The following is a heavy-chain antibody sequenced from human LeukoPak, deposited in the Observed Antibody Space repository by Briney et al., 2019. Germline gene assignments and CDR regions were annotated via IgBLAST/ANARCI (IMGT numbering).Heavy chain of an antibody. CDR3: ARRGPVGGGWGFDY. J-gene: IGHJ4*02. CDR1: GYTFTSYG. CDR2: ISGYYGNT. Sequence: ASVKVSCKASGYTFTSYGISGVRQAPGQGREWMGWISGYYGNTDSAQNLQGRVTMTRDTSTSTAYMELRSLTSDDTAVYYCARRGPVGGGWGFDYWGQGTLVTVSS. D-gene: IGHD6-19*01. V-gene: IGHV1-18*01.